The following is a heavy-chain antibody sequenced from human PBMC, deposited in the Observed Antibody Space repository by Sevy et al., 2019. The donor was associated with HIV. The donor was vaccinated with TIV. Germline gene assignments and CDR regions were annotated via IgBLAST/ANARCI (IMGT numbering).Heavy chain of an antibody. Sequence: SETLSLTCTVSGGSITSLYWNWIRQPPGKGLEWIANIYYNDHINYNPSLKSRVTLSLDTSKNQFSLRLSSLTAADTAMYYCAGENAWGRGYSWGQGTLVTVSS. CDR3: AGENAWGRGYS. CDR1: GGSITSLY. D-gene: IGHD1-26*01. CDR2: IYYNDHI. V-gene: IGHV4-59*08. J-gene: IGHJ4*02.